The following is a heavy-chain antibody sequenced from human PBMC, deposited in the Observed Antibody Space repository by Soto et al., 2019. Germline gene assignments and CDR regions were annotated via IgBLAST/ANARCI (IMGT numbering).Heavy chain of an antibody. CDR1: GVSISSSY. CDR3: ARGGNRYSNTASGVGGFDF. CDR2: IYYTGTT. Sequence: SETLSLTCTVSGVSISSSYWGWIRQSPGTGLEWIGYIYYTGTTNYNPSLKRRVTISLDTAKNQFSLNVNSLTTADTAVYFGARGGNRYSNTASGVGGFDFWGQGTLVTVSS. V-gene: IGHV4-59*01. D-gene: IGHD5-12*01. J-gene: IGHJ4*02.